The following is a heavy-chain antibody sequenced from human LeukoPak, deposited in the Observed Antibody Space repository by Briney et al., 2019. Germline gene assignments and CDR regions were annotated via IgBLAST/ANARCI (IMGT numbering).Heavy chain of an antibody. CDR1: GFSFSTHW. CDR2: IKQDGSDK. CDR3: ARDLPVSGAYHNFDC. V-gene: IGHV3-7*01. D-gene: IGHD4/OR15-4a*01. Sequence: PGGSLRLSCAASGFSFSTHWMSWFRQAPGKGLEWVALIKQDGSDKHYVDSVKGRFTISRDNAKNSLYLQMNSLRVEDTAVYYCARDLPVSGAYHNFDCWGQGTLVTVSS. J-gene: IGHJ4*02.